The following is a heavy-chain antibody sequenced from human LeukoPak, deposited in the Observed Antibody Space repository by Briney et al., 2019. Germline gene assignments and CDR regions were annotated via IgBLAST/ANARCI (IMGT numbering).Heavy chain of an antibody. D-gene: IGHD6-19*01. CDR2: ISGSGGST. V-gene: IGHV3-23*01. J-gene: IGHJ4*02. CDR1: GFTFSSYA. Sequence: GGSLRLSCAASGFTFSSYAMSWVRQAPGKGLEWVSAISGSGGSTYYADSVKGRFTISRDNFKNTLYLQMNSLRAEDTAVYYCARGYSSGWYFDYWGQGTLVTVSS. CDR3: ARGYSSGWYFDY.